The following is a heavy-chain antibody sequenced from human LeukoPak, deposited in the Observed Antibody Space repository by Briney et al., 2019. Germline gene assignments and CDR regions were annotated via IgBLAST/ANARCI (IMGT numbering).Heavy chain of an antibody. CDR2: IYTSGST. J-gene: IGHJ3*02. CDR1: GGSISSYY. D-gene: IGHD2-2*01. CDR3: ARDYCSSTSCRHGAFDI. V-gene: IGHV4-4*07. Sequence: SETLSLTCTVSGGSISSYYWSWLRQPAGKGLEWIGRIYTSGSTNYNPSLKSRVTMSVDTSKNQFSPKLSSVTAADTAVYYCARDYCSSTSCRHGAFDIWGQGTMVTVSS.